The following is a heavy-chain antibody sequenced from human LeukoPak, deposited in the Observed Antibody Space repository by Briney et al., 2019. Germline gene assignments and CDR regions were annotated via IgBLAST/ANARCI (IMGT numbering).Heavy chain of an antibody. V-gene: IGHV3-21*01. CDR2: ITTSSTYI. CDR1: GFTFSSYS. CDR3: ARGRYSSGWFDY. J-gene: IGHJ4*02. Sequence: GGSLRLSCAASGFTFSSYSMSWVRQAPGTGLEWVSSITTSSTYISYADSVKGRFTISRDNAKNSLYLQMNSLRAEDTAVYYCARGRYSSGWFDYWGQGTLVTLSS. D-gene: IGHD6-19*01.